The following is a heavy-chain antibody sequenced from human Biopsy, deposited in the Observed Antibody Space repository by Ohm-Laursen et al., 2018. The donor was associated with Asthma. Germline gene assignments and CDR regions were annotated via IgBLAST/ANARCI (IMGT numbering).Heavy chain of an antibody. J-gene: IGHJ4*02. Sequence: SLRLSCAAPGFTFSSYGMHWARQAPGKGLEWVAVISYDGSNKYYADSVKGRFTISRDNSKNTLYLQMNSLRAEDTAVYYCASQSSGPDFWSGYYYFGYWGQGTLVTVSS. V-gene: IGHV3-30*03. CDR3: ASQSSGPDFWSGYYYFGY. CDR1: GFTFSSYG. CDR2: ISYDGSNK. D-gene: IGHD3-3*01.